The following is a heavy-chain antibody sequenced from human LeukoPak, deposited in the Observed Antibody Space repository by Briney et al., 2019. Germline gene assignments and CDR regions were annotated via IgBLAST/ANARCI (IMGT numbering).Heavy chain of an antibody. J-gene: IGHJ4*02. CDR2: IYYSGST. Sequence: SETLSLTCTVSGGSISSSSYYWGWIRQPPGKGLEWIGSIYYSGSTYYNPSLKSRVTISVDTSKNQFSLKLSSVTAADTAVYYCARDRPPHLVRPFDYWGQGTLVTVSS. CDR3: ARDRPPHLVRPFDY. D-gene: IGHD1-1*01. CDR1: GGSISSSSYY. V-gene: IGHV4-39*02.